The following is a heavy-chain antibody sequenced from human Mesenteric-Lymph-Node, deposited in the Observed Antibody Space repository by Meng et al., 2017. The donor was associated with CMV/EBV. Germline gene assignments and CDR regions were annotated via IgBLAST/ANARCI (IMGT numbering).Heavy chain of an antibody. CDR2: ISAYNGNT. Sequence: ASVKVSCKASGYTFSNYGINWVRQAPGQGLEWLGWISAYNGNTNYAQIVQGRVTMTTDPSTTTAYMELRNLRSDDTAVYYCARLNGGNSGDWFDPWGQGTLVTVSS. J-gene: IGHJ5*02. CDR3: ARLNGGNSGDWFDP. CDR1: GYTFSNYG. D-gene: IGHD4-23*01. V-gene: IGHV1-18*01.